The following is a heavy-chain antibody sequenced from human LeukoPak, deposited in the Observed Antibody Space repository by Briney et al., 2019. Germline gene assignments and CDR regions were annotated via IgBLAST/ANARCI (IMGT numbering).Heavy chain of an antibody. CDR2: IYYGEST. Sequence: PSETLSLTCTVSGGSISSSSYYWGWVRQPPGKGLEWIGSIYYGESTFYNPSLRSRVTISVATSKIQFSLRLSSVTAADTAVYYCARSLGIYFDSSGYYSDAFDIWGQGTMVTVSS. J-gene: IGHJ3*02. CDR1: GGSISSSSYY. D-gene: IGHD3-22*01. V-gene: IGHV4-39*01. CDR3: ARSLGIYFDSSGYYSDAFDI.